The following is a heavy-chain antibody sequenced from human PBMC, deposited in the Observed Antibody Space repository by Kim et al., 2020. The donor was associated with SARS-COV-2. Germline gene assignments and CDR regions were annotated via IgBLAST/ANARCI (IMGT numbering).Heavy chain of an antibody. Sequence: IYYDDSGRGRFTISREHDKNSLFLQMNSLRAEDTAVYYCARGPNYSPFDYWGQGTLVTVSS. CDR3: ARGPNYSPFDY. V-gene: IGHV3-48*03. CDR2: I. J-gene: IGHJ4*02. D-gene: IGHD4-4*01.